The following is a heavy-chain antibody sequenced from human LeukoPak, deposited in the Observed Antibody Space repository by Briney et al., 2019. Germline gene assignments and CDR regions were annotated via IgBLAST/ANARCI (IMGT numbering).Heavy chain of an antibody. CDR1: GFTFGFYN. CDR2: ISGSGHTV. D-gene: IGHD3-22*01. Sequence: GGSLRLSCAASGFTFGFYNTNWVRQAPGKGLEWLSYISGSGHTVHYADSVKGRFTVSRDNAKKSLYLQMNSLRAEDTAVYYGARIDSRGDLSFDYWGQGTLVTVSS. CDR3: ARIDSRGDLSFDY. V-gene: IGHV3-48*01. J-gene: IGHJ4*02.